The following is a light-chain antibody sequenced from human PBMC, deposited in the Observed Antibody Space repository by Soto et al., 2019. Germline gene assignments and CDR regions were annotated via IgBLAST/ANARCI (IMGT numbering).Light chain of an antibody. J-gene: IGKJ1*01. CDR1: QSVNSN. V-gene: IGKV3-15*01. Sequence: EIVMTQSPATLSVSPGETATLSCSASQSVNSNLAWYQQKPGQAPRLLISDASTRAAGLPARFSGSGSGTEFTLTISSLQSEDFAVYFCQQSNNWPKTFGQGTKVEIK. CDR2: DAS. CDR3: QQSNNWPKT.